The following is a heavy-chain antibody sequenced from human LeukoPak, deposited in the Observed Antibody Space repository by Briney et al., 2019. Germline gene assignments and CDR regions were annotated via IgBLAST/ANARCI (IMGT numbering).Heavy chain of an antibody. J-gene: IGHJ4*02. CDR3: ARSGSSGWQKPYYFDY. Sequence: SETLSLTCAVYGGSSSGYYWSWIRQPPGKGLEWIGEINHSGSTNYNPSLKSRVTISVDTSKNQFSLKLSSVTAADTAVYYCARSGSSGWQKPYYFDYWGQGTLVTVSS. V-gene: IGHV4-34*01. CDR1: GGSSSGYY. CDR2: INHSGST. D-gene: IGHD6-19*01.